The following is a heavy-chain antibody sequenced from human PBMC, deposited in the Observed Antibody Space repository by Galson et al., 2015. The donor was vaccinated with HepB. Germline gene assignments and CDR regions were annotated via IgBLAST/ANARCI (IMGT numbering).Heavy chain of an antibody. V-gene: IGHV1-46*01. CDR3: ARGFYDILTGYPAYYYYMDV. J-gene: IGHJ6*03. D-gene: IGHD3-9*01. Sequence: VKVSCKASGYTFTSYYMPWVRQAPGQGLEWMGIINPSGGSTSYAQKFQGRVTMTRDTSTSTVYMELSSLRSEDTAVYYCARGFYDILTGYPAYYYYMDVWGKGTTVTVSS. CDR1: GYTFTSYY. CDR2: INPSGGST.